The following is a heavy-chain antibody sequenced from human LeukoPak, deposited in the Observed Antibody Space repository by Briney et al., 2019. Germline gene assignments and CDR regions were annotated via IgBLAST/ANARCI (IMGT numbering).Heavy chain of an antibody. CDR1: GGSISSGGYY. Sequence: SQTLSLTCTVSGGSISSGGYYGSWIRQHPGKGLEWIGYIYYSGSTYYNPSLKSRVTISVDTSKNQFSLKLSSVTAADTAVYYCARASRRFLEWLSRWDNWFDPWGQGTLVTVSS. J-gene: IGHJ5*02. CDR3: ARASRRFLEWLSRWDNWFDP. D-gene: IGHD3-3*01. V-gene: IGHV4-31*03. CDR2: IYYSGST.